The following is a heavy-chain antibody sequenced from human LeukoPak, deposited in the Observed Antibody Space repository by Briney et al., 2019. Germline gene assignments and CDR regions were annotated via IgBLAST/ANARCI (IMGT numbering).Heavy chain of an antibody. D-gene: IGHD1-26*01. CDR3: ARDLLENYFDY. Sequence: GGSLRLSCAASGFTFSSYGMHWVRQAPGKGLEWVAVIWYDGSNKYYADSAKGRFTISRDNSKNTLYLQMNSLRAEDTAVYYCARDLLENYFDYWGQGTLVTVSS. V-gene: IGHV3-33*01. CDR2: IWYDGSNK. CDR1: GFTFSSYG. J-gene: IGHJ4*02.